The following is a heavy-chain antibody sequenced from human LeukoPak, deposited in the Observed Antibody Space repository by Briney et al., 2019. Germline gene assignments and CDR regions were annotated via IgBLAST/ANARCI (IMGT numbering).Heavy chain of an antibody. V-gene: IGHV1-2*02. CDR3: ARDILQTDKYSSGWYIDY. CDR2: INPNSGGT. D-gene: IGHD6-19*01. J-gene: IGHJ4*02. CDR1: GYTFTGYY. Sequence: GASVKVSCKASGYTFTGYYMHWVRQAPGQGLEWMGWINPNSGGTNYAQKFQGRVTMTRDTSISTAYMELSRLRSDDTAVYYCARDILQTDKYSSGWYIDYWGQGTPVTVSS.